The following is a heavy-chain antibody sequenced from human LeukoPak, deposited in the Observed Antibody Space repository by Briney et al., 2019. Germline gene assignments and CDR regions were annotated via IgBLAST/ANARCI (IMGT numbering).Heavy chain of an antibody. V-gene: IGHV3-7*02. CDR1: GFTFSSYW. Sequence: PGGSLRLSCAASGFTFSSYWMIWVRQAPGKGLEWVANIDQDGSEKNYVGSVKGRFTISRDNAKNSLYLQMNSLRAEDTAVYYCATYYDTLTGYKVGGGYWGQGTLVTVAS. CDR3: ATYYDTLTGYKVGGGY. CDR2: IDQDGSEK. D-gene: IGHD3-9*01. J-gene: IGHJ4*02.